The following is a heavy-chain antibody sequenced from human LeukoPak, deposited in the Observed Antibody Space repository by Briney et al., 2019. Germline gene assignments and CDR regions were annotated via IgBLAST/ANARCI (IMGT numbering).Heavy chain of an antibody. Sequence: GGSLRLSCAASGFTFSSYSMNWVRQAPGEGLEWVSYISSLSGTIYYADSVKGRFTISRDNAKNSLYLQMNSLRAEDTAVYYCARDPSDTDSSSWYEGYFDYWGQGTMVTVSS. CDR2: ISSLSGTI. V-gene: IGHV3-48*01. CDR3: ARDPSDTDSSSWYEGYFDY. CDR1: GFTFSSYS. J-gene: IGHJ4*02. D-gene: IGHD6-13*01.